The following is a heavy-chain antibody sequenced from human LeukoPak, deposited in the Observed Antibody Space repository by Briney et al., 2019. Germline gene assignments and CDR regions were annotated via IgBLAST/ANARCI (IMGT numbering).Heavy chain of an antibody. J-gene: IGHJ4*02. D-gene: IGHD2-2*01. CDR3: ARLSGYCSSTSCYFNVNYFDY. V-gene: IGHV5-51*01. CDR1: GYSFATYW. CDR2: NYPGDSDT. Sequence: GESLKISCKGSGYSFATYWIGWVRQMPGKGLEWMGINYPGDSDTTYSPSFQGQVTMSADKSISTAYLQWSSLKASDTAMYYCARLSGYCSSTSCYFNVNYFDYWGQGTLVTVSS.